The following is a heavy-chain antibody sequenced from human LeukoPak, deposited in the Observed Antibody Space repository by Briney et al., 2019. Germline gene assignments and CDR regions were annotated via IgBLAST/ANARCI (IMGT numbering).Heavy chain of an antibody. D-gene: IGHD5-18*01. CDR1: GGSISSSSYY. CDR2: IYYSGST. Sequence: TSETLSLTCTVSGGSISSSSYYWGWIRQPPGKGLEWIGSIYYSGSTYYNPSLKSRVTISVDTSKNHLSLKLSSVTAADTAVYYCASYDGYSLYYFDYWGQGTLVTVSS. CDR3: ASYDGYSLYYFDY. J-gene: IGHJ4*02. V-gene: IGHV4-39*01.